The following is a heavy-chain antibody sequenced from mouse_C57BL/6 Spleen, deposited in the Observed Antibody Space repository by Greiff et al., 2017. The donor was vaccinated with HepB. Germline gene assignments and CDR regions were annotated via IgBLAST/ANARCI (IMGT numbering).Heavy chain of an antibody. Sequence: EVKLVESGGGLVKPGGSLKLSCAASGFTFSSYAMSWVRRTPEKRLEWVATISDGGSYTYYPDNVKGRFTISRDNAKNNLYLQMSHLKSEDTAMYYCARDLLGRGYFDYWGQGTTLTVSS. CDR1: GFTFSSYA. CDR3: ARDLLGRGYFDY. J-gene: IGHJ2*01. D-gene: IGHD4-1*01. V-gene: IGHV5-4*01. CDR2: ISDGGSYT.